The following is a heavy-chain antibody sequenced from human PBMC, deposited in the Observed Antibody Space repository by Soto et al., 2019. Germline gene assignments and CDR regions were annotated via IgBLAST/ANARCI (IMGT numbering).Heavy chain of an antibody. D-gene: IGHD4-17*01. CDR1: GGSISSGGYS. V-gene: IGHV4-30-2*01. CDR2: IYHSGST. J-gene: IGHJ5*02. Sequence: QLQLQESGSGLVKPSQTLSLTCAVSGGSISSGGYSWSWIRQPPGKGLEWIGYIYHSGSTYYNPSLKSRVTISVDRSKNQFSLKLSSVTAADTAVYYCASDRDGDSLGWFDPWGQGTLVTVSS. CDR3: ASDRDGDSLGWFDP.